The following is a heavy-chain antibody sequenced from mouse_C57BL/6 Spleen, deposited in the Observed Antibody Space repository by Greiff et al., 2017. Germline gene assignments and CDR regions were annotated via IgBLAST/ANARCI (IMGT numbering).Heavy chain of an antibody. J-gene: IGHJ2*01. CDR2: IRSTSSNYAT. CDR1: GFTFNTYA. Sequence: EVQVVESGGGLVQPKGSLKLSCAASGFTFNTYAMHWVRQAPGQGLEWVASIRSTSSNYATYYAVSVKDRFTISRDDSQSMLYLQMSNLKTEYAAMYYCVGESYYYYFDYWGQGTTLTVSS. V-gene: IGHV10-3*01. CDR3: VGESYYYYFDY. D-gene: IGHD1-1*01.